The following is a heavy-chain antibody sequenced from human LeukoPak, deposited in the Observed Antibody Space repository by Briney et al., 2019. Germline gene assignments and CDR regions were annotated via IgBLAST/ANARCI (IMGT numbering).Heavy chain of an antibody. Sequence: SGTLSLTCAVYGGSFSGYYWSWIRQPPGKGLEWIGEINHSGSTNYNPSLKSRVTISVDTSKNQFSLKLSSVTAADTAVYYCAREGHGMDVWGKGTTVTVSS. CDR3: AREGHGMDV. CDR2: INHSGST. CDR1: GGSFSGYY. J-gene: IGHJ6*04. V-gene: IGHV4-34*01.